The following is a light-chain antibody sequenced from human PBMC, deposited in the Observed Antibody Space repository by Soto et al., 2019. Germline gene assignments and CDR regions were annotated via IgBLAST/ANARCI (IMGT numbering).Light chain of an antibody. CDR1: QSVSTY. CDR3: QKYNSAVDT. J-gene: IGKJ4*01. CDR2: DAS. V-gene: IGKV3-11*01. Sequence: EIVLTQSPATLSLSPGERATLSCRASQSVSTYLAWYQQKPGQAPRLLIYDASNRAPGIPARFSGSGSGTDFTLTISSLQPEDVATYYCQKYNSAVDTFGGGTKVDI.